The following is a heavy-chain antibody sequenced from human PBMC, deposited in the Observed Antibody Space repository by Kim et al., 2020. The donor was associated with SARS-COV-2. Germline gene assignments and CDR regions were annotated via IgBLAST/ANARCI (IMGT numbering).Heavy chain of an antibody. CDR3: ARDLIAVSGRQVGFDF. J-gene: IGHJ4*02. V-gene: IGHV1-3*01. CDR1: GKTFTTYA. Sequence: ASVKVSCKASGKTFTTYAMHWVRQAPGQSPEWMGWINGDTGNTKYSQKFQDRVTITRDTSASIAYMELSSLRSEDTAIYYCARDLIAVSGRQVGFDFWGQGTPVTVS. D-gene: IGHD6-19*01. CDR2: INGDTGNT.